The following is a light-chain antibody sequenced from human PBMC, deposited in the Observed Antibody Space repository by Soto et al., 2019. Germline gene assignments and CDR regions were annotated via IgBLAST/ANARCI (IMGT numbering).Light chain of an antibody. CDR2: EVS. CDR1: SSDVGAYKY. J-gene: IGLJ3*02. CDR3: TSYVGSNIWV. Sequence: QSALTQPPSASGSPGQSVTISCTGTSSDVGAYKYVSWYQQYPGKAPKLMIYEVSKLPSGVPDRFSGSKSGNTASLTVSGLQAEDEADYSCTSYVGSNIWVFGGGTKLTVL. V-gene: IGLV2-8*01.